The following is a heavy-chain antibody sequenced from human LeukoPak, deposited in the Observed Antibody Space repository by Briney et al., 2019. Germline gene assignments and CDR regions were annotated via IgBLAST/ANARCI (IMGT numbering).Heavy chain of an antibody. J-gene: IGHJ4*02. Sequence: ASVKVSCKASGGTFSSYAISWVRQAPGQGLEWMGRIIPILGIANYAQKFQGRVTITADKSTSTAYMELSSLRSEDTAVYYCARSRGGNPKYYFDYWGQGTLVTVSP. D-gene: IGHD4-23*01. CDR2: IIPILGIA. V-gene: IGHV1-69*04. CDR3: ARSRGGNPKYYFDY. CDR1: GGTFSSYA.